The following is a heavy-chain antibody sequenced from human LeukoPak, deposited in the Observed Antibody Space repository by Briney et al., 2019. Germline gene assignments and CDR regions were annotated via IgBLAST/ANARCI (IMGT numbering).Heavy chain of an antibody. V-gene: IGHV4-34*01. Sequence: LRLSCAASGFTFSSYAMHWVRQPPGKGLEWIGEINHSGSTNYNPSLKSRVTISADTSKNQFSLKLSSVTAADTAVHYCARLPIVVVPAATLGHDAFDIWGQGTMVTVSS. CDR2: INHSGST. J-gene: IGHJ3*02. CDR3: ARLPIVVVPAATLGHDAFDI. CDR1: GFTFSSYA. D-gene: IGHD2-2*01.